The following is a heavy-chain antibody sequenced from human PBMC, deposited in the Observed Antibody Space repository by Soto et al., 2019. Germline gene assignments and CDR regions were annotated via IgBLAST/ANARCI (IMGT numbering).Heavy chain of an antibody. Sequence: GGSLRLSCAASGFTFSSYAMSWVRQAPGKGLEWVSAISGSGGSTYYADSVKGRFTISRDNSKNTLYLQMNSLRAEDTAVYYCAKTTDHDYVWGSSNPFDYWGQGTLVTVSS. J-gene: IGHJ4*02. CDR2: ISGSGGST. D-gene: IGHD3-16*01. CDR1: GFTFSSYA. CDR3: AKTTDHDYVWGSSNPFDY. V-gene: IGHV3-23*01.